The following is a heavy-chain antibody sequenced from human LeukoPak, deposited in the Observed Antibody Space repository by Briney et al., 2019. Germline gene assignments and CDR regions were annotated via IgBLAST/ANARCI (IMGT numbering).Heavy chain of an antibody. Sequence: GRSQRLSCAASGFTFSSYAMHWVRQAPGKGLEWVAVISYDGSNKYYADSVKGRFTISRDNSKNALYLQMNSLRAEDTAVYYCARVRGDTATYYYYYGMDVWGQGTTVTVSS. D-gene: IGHD5-18*01. V-gene: IGHV3-30-3*01. CDR2: ISYDGSNK. J-gene: IGHJ6*02. CDR3: ARVRGDTATYYYYYGMDV. CDR1: GFTFSSYA.